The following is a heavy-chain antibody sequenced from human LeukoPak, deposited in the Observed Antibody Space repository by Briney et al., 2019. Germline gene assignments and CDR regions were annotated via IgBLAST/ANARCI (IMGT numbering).Heavy chain of an antibody. CDR1: GGSIKTDDYY. J-gene: IGHJ5*02. CDR2: IYYSGTT. CDR3: ARGWWFDP. D-gene: IGHD2-15*01. Sequence: SETLSLTCTVSGGSIKTDDYYWSWIRQPPGKGLEWVGYIYYSGTTYYNPSLKSRVTISVDTSKNQFSLKLSSVTAADTAVYYCARGWWFDPWGQGTLVTVSS. V-gene: IGHV4-30-4*08.